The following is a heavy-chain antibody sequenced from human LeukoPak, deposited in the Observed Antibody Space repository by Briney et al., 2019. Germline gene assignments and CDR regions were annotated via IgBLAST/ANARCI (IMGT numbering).Heavy chain of an antibody. CDR1: GGTFSSYA. Sequence: SVKVSCKASGGTFSSYAISWVRQAPGQGLEWIGRIILIFGIANYAQKFQGRVTITADKSTSTAYMELSSLRSEDTAVYYCARPSFGNYGMDVWGQGTTVTVSS. CDR2: IILIFGIA. J-gene: IGHJ6*02. V-gene: IGHV1-69*04. D-gene: IGHD3-10*01. CDR3: ARPSFGNYGMDV.